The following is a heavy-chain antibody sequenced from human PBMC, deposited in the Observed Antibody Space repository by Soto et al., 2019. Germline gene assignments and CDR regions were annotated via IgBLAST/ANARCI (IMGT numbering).Heavy chain of an antibody. D-gene: IGHD3-10*01. V-gene: IGHV3-7*01. CDR3: GRDPYYGAIDY. CDR2: IKQDGSEK. Sequence: EVQLMESGGGLVQPGGSLRLSCAASGFSFSASWMTWVRQAPGKGLEWVADIKQDGSEKNYVDSVKGRVTISRDNDKNSLYLQMNSLRAEDTAVYYCGRDPYYGAIDYWGLGTLVIVSS. CDR1: GFSFSASW. J-gene: IGHJ4*02.